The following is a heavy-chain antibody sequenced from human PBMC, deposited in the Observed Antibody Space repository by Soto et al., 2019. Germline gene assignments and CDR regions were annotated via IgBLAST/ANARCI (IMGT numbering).Heavy chain of an antibody. CDR1: GYTFTSYA. CDR3: ARDTKLGYCSGGSCYSPLRWFDP. J-gene: IGHJ5*02. CDR2: INAGNGNT. Sequence: ASVKVSCKASGYTFTSYAMHWVRQAPGQRLEWMGWINAGNGNTKYSQKFQGRVTITRDTSASTAYMELSSLRSEDTAVYYCARDTKLGYCSGGSCYSPLRWFDPWGQGTLVTVSS. V-gene: IGHV1-3*01. D-gene: IGHD2-15*01.